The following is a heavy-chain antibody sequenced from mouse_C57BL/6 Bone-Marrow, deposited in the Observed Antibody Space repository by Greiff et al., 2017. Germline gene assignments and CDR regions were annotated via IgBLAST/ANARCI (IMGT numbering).Heavy chain of an antibody. CDR1: GYTFTSYG. J-gene: IGHJ2*01. CDR3: ARTPHIITTVVATDY. Sequence: VNLVESGAELARPGASVKLSCKASGYTFTSYGISWVKQSTGQGLEWIGEIYPRSGNTYYNEKFKGKATLTADKSSSTAYMELRSLTSEDSAVYFCARTPHIITTVVATDYWGQGTTLTVSS. D-gene: IGHD1-1*01. CDR2: IYPRSGNT. V-gene: IGHV1-81*01.